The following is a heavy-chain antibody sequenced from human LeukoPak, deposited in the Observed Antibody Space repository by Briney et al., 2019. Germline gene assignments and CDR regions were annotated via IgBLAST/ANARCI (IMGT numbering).Heavy chain of an antibody. Sequence: ASVKVSCKASGGSFSSYAISWVRQAPGQGLEWMGGIIPIFGTANYAQKFQGRVTITADESTSTAYMELSSLRSEDTAVYYCARGNVVVVPAAFYYYYGMDVWGQGTTVTVSS. CDR1: GGSFSSYA. CDR3: ARGNVVVVPAAFYYYYGMDV. J-gene: IGHJ6*02. D-gene: IGHD2-2*01. V-gene: IGHV1-69*13. CDR2: IIPIFGTA.